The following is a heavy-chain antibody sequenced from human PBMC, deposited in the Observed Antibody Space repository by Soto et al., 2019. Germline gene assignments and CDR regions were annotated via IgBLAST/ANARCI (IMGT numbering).Heavy chain of an antibody. V-gene: IGHV1-18*01. J-gene: IGHJ6*02. CDR1: GYTFTSYG. D-gene: IGHD1-26*01. CDR3: ARVFGGSYYYYYGMDV. Sequence: ASVKVSCKASGYTFTSYGISWVRQAPGQGLEWMGWISAYNGNTNYAQKLQGRVTMTTDTSTSTAYMELRSLRSDDTAVYYCARVFGGSYYYYYGMDVWGQGTTVTVSS. CDR2: ISAYNGNT.